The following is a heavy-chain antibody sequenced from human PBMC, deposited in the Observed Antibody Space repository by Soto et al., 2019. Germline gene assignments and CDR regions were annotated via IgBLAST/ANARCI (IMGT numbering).Heavy chain of an antibody. V-gene: IGHV3-33*01. CDR2: IWNDGSSR. CDR1: QFTFSNYG. Sequence: QVQLVESGGGVVQPGRSLILSCEASQFTFSNYGMHWVRQAPGKGLEWVAVIWNDGSSRYYADSVKGRFTISRDNSKNTLFLQMNNLRAEDTAVYYCARPDIVAAIGGALDCWGQGTLVTVSS. D-gene: IGHD5-12*01. J-gene: IGHJ4*02. CDR3: ARPDIVAAIGGALDC.